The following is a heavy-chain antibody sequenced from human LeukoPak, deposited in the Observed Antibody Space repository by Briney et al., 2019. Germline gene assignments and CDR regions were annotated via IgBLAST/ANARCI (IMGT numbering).Heavy chain of an antibody. CDR2: MNSDGSTT. D-gene: IGHD3-10*01. V-gene: IGHV3-74*01. CDR3: ATSMGYVSGPLS. J-gene: IGHJ4*02. CDR1: GFTFSSYW. Sequence: PGGSLSLSCAASGFTFSSYWMHLVRQAPGKGLVWVSRMNSDGSTTSYADSVKGRFTISRDNAKNTLYLQMNSLRAEDTAVYYCATSMGYVSGPLSWGQGTLVTVSS.